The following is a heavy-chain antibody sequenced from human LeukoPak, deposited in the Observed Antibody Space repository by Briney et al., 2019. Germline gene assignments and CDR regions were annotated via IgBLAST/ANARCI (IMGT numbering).Heavy chain of an antibody. CDR1: GGTFSSYA. V-gene: IGHV1-69*06. J-gene: IGHJ2*01. D-gene: IGHD5-18*01. CDR3: ARRGYSQKLGYFDL. CDR2: IIPIFGTA. Sequence: ASVEVSCKASGGTFSSYAISWVRQAPGQGLEWMGGIIPIFGTANYAQKFQGRVTITADKSTSTAYMELSSLRSEDTAVYYCARRGYSQKLGYFDLWGRGTLVTVSS.